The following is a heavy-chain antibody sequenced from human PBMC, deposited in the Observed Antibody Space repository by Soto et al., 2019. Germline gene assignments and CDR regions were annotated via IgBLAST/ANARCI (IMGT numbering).Heavy chain of an antibody. Sequence: QVQLQQWGAGLVKPSETLSLTCAVYGRSFSGYYWSWIRQSPGKGLEWIGEINHSGTTAYNPSLKSRVTISVDTSNNQLSLMVRSVTAADTAVYYCAGQVGIKVATTAWYYYYGMDVWGQGTTVTVSS. CDR3: AGQVGIKVATTAWYYYYGMDV. V-gene: IGHV4-34*01. CDR2: INHSGTT. CDR1: GRSFSGYY. D-gene: IGHD5-12*01. J-gene: IGHJ6*02.